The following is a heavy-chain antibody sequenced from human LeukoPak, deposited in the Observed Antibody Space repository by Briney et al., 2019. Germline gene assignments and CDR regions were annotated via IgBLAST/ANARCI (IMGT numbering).Heavy chain of an antibody. V-gene: IGHV3-21*01. D-gene: IGHD3-22*01. CDR3: ASSTYYDSSGDSVDAFDI. J-gene: IGHJ3*02. CDR2: ISSSSSYI. Sequence: GGSLRLSCAASGFTFSSYSMNWVRQAPGKGLEWVSSISSSSSYIYYADSVKGRFTISRDNTKNSLYLQMNSLRAEDTAVYYCASSTYYDSSGDSVDAFDIWGQGTMVTVSS. CDR1: GFTFSSYS.